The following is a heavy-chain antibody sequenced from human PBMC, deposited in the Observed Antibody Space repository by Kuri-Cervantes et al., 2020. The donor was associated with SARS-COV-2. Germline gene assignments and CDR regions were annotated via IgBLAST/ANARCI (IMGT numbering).Heavy chain of an antibody. V-gene: IGHV4-39*01. CDR2: IYYSGST. Sequence: SETLSLTCTVSGGSISSSSYYWGWIRQPPGKGLEWIGSIYYSGSTYYNPSLKSRVTISVGTSKNQFSPKLSSVTAADTAVYYCARQGVVIAIKGWFDPWGQGTLVTVSS. CDR3: ARQGVVIAIKGWFDP. D-gene: IGHD2-21*01. CDR1: GGSISSSSYY. J-gene: IGHJ5*02.